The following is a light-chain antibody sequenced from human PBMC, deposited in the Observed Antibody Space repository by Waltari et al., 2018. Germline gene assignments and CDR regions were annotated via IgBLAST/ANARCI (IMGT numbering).Light chain of an antibody. Sequence: QSALTQPASVSGSPGQSITITCTGTSSDVGLYNYVSWYQQHPGKAPKVIIYDVNTRPAGVSVRFSGSKSGNTASLTISGLQAEDEADYHCSSYTTSDTIWVFGGGTKLTVL. CDR3: SSYTTSDTIWV. J-gene: IGLJ3*02. CDR1: SSDVGLYNY. V-gene: IGLV2-14*01. CDR2: DVN.